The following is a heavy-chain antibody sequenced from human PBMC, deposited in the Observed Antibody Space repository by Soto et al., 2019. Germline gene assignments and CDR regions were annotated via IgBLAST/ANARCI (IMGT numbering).Heavy chain of an antibody. CDR2: IYPGDSDT. CDR1: GYSFSSYW. J-gene: IGHJ4*02. CDR3: ARRSPRGTIADFDY. D-gene: IGHD1-1*01. V-gene: IGHV5-51*01. Sequence: GESLKISCKGSGYSFSSYWIAWVRQMPGKGLEWMGIIYPGDSDTSYSPSSQGQVTISADKSISTAYLQWRSLKASDTAMYYCARRSPRGTIADFDYWGRGTLVTVSS.